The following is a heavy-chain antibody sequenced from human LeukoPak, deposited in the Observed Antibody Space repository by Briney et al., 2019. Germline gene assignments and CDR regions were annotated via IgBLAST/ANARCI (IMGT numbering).Heavy chain of an antibody. CDR1: GYTFTSYG. CDR3: ARGRYGGNPLGNWFDP. CDR2: ISAYNGNT. D-gene: IGHD4-23*01. Sequence: ASVKVSCKASGYTFTSYGISWVRQAPGQGFEWMGWISAYNGNTNYAQKLQGRVTMTTDTSTSTAYMELRSLRSDDTAVYYCARGRYGGNPLGNWFDPWGQGTLVTVSS. J-gene: IGHJ5*02. V-gene: IGHV1-18*01.